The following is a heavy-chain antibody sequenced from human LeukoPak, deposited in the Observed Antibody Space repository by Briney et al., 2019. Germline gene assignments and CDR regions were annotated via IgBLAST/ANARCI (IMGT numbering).Heavy chain of an antibody. V-gene: IGHV4-34*01. CDR2: INHSGST. CDR1: GGSISGYY. Sequence: SETLSLTCTVSGGSISGYYWSWIRQPPGKGLEWIGEINHSGSTNYNPSLKSRVTISVDTSKNQFSLKLSSVTAADTAVYYCSSSSPYYYYGMDVWGQGTTVTVSS. D-gene: IGHD6-6*01. CDR3: SSSSPYYYYGMDV. J-gene: IGHJ6*02.